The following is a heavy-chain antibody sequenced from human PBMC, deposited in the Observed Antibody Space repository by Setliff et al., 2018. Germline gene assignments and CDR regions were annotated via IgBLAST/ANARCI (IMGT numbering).Heavy chain of an antibody. CDR3: ARAVRGYYDFYYMDA. Sequence: SETLSLTCTVSGGSISTSSYYWGWIRQPPGKGLEWIGGINHSGGINYNPSLKSRVTISLDQSMSQFSLKVTSVSAADTAIYYCARAVRGYYDFYYMDAWDKGATVTVSS. J-gene: IGHJ6*03. D-gene: IGHD4-17*01. CDR1: GGSISTSSYY. V-gene: IGHV4-39*07. CDR2: INHSGGI.